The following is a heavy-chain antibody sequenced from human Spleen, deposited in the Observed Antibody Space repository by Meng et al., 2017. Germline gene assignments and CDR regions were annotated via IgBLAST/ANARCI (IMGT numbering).Heavy chain of an antibody. CDR2: IYYSGST. V-gene: IGHV4-31*01. CDR1: GGSISSGGYY. J-gene: IGHJ3*02. D-gene: IGHD4-23*01. CDR3: ARVVRRAFDI. Sequence: LRLSCTVSGGSISSGGYYWSWIRQHPGKGLEWIGCIYYSGSTYYNPSLKSLVTISVDTSKNQFSLKLSSVTAADTAVYYCARVVRRAFDIWGQGTMVTVSS.